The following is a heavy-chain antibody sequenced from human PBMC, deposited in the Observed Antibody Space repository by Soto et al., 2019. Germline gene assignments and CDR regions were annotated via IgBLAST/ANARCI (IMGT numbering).Heavy chain of an antibody. Sequence: SSGNLSCKTSGGTLTTSPSSWVRQAPGQGLEWMGGIMTIFRTQDYAQKFKGRITITADEYTSTVYMELSGLRSDDTAVYYCARDKDRVKLGGNYYYILDVWG. J-gene: IGHJ6*02. D-gene: IGHD3-3*02. CDR1: GGTLTTSP. CDR3: ARDKDRVKLGGNYYYILDV. CDR2: IMTIFRTQ. V-gene: IGHV1-69*13.